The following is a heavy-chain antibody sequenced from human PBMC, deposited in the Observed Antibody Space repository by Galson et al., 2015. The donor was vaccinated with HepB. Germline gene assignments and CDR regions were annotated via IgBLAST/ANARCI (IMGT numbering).Heavy chain of an antibody. Sequence: SLRLSCAASGFTFSNNAMNWVRQAPGKGLEWVSSISSSSSYIYDADSVKGRFTISRDNAKNSLYLQMNSLRVEDTAVYYCARGVGLYYDFWSGEYNERWYGMDVWGQGTTVTVSS. CDR2: ISSSSSYI. CDR3: ARGVGLYYDFWSGEYNERWYGMDV. CDR1: GFTFSNNA. D-gene: IGHD3-3*01. V-gene: IGHV3-21*01. J-gene: IGHJ6*02.